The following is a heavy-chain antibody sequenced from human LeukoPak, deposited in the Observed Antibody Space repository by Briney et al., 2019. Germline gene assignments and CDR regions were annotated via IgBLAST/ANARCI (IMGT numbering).Heavy chain of an antibody. CDR1: GYTFTGYY. Sequence: ASVRVSCKASGYTFTGYYMHWVRQAPGQGLEWMGWINPNSGGTNYAQKFQGRVTMTRDTSIRTAYMELRRLRSDDTAVYYCARGKVDGSGSYYFAWGQGTLVTVSS. D-gene: IGHD3-10*01. V-gene: IGHV1-2*02. CDR2: INPNSGGT. CDR3: ARGKVDGSGSYYFA. J-gene: IGHJ5*02.